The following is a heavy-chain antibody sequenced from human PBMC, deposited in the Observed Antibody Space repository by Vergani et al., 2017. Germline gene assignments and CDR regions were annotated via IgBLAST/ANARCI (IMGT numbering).Heavy chain of an antibody. D-gene: IGHD3-22*01. J-gene: IGHJ3*02. CDR2: ISAYNGNT. CDR3: ARDYYDSSGYYGVGDAFDI. Sequence: QVQLVQSGAEVKKPGASVKVSCKASGYTFTTYGISWVRQAPGQGLEWMGWISAYNGNTNYAQKLQGRVTMTTDTSTSTAYMELRSLRSDDTAVYYCARDYYDSSGYYGVGDAFDIWGQGTMVTVSS. V-gene: IGHV1-18*01. CDR1: GYTFTTYG.